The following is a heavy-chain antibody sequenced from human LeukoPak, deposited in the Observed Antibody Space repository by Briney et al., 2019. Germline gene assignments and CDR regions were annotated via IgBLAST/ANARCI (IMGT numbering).Heavy chain of an antibody. J-gene: IGHJ4*02. CDR3: ARRKGTSGWSWGSPCYFDY. Sequence: SETLSLTCAVYGGSFSGYYWSWIRQPPGKGLEWIGEINHSGSTNYNPSLKSRVTISVDTSKNQFSLKLSSVTAADTAVYYCARRKGTSGWSWGSPCYFDYWGQGTLVTVSS. V-gene: IGHV4-34*01. D-gene: IGHD6-19*01. CDR1: GGSFSGYY. CDR2: INHSGST.